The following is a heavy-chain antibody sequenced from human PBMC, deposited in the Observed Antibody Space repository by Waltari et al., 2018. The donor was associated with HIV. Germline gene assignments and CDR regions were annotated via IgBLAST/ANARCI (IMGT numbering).Heavy chain of an antibody. CDR1: GDSITSENYY. Sequence: QLQLQESGPGLVKPSETLSLTCSVSGDSITSENYYWGWIRQSPGKGLEWIGSINYRGSNNDKTSYKRQFTPTVNPSQNSFSQSLSSVTAAITAVYSCARHSGYYDTGGHFVGATHVFDIGGQGTMVTVSS. D-gene: IGHD3-22*01. J-gene: IGHJ3*02. CDR3: ARHSGYYDTGGHFVGATHVFDI. CDR2: INYRGSN. V-gene: IGHV4-39*01.